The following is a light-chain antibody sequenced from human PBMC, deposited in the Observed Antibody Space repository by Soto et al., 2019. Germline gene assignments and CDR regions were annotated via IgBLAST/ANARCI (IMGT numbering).Light chain of an antibody. V-gene: IGKV1-33*01. J-gene: IGKJ3*01. CDR2: DAS. CDR1: KDISNH. CDR3: QKHDGVPL. Sequence: DIQLTQSPSSLSASVGNRGPITSQASKDISNHLNWYQQKPGKAPNLLIYDASDLETGVPSRFSGGGSGTFFSFTINSLQPEDIATYYCQKHDGVPLFGPGTKVEIK.